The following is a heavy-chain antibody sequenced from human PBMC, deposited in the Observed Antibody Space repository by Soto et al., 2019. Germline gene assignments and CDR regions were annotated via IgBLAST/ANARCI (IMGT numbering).Heavy chain of an antibody. Sequence: EVQLVESGGGLVQPGGSLRLSCAASGFIFDSFALSWVRQAPGKGLEWISFISSSASYRDYADSVRGRFTISRDNVNNSLYLQMNSLTVEDTAVYYCVKDGGDSGSSIAVNWGRGTLVTVSS. J-gene: IGHJ4*02. CDR2: ISSSASYR. CDR3: VKDGGDSGSSIAVN. V-gene: IGHV3-48*04. CDR1: GFIFDSFA. D-gene: IGHD1-26*01.